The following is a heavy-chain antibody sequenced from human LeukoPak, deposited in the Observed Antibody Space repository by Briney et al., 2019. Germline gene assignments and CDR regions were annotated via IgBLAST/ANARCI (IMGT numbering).Heavy chain of an antibody. D-gene: IGHD4/OR15-4a*01. Sequence: NPSETLSLTCTVSGGSISSGSYYWSWIRQPPGKGLEWIGRIYTSGSTNYNPSLKSRVTMSVDTSKNQFSLKLSSVTAADTAVYYCARMGAIAGASANPDHWGQGTLVTVSS. CDR2: IYTSGST. CDR1: GGSISSGSYY. CDR3: ARMGAIAGASANPDH. V-gene: IGHV4-61*02. J-gene: IGHJ4*02.